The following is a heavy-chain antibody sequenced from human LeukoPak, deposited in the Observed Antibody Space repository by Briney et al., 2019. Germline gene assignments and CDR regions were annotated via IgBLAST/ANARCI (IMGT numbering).Heavy chain of an antibody. Sequence: SSETLSLTCTVSGGTISSYYWSWIGQPAGKGLEWIGRIYTSGSTNYNPSLKSRVTMSVDTSKNQFSLKLSSVTAADTAVYYCARDVVPAAISWFDPWGQGTLVTVSS. CDR1: GGTISSYY. V-gene: IGHV4-4*07. CDR2: IYTSGST. D-gene: IGHD2-2*01. CDR3: ARDVVPAAISWFDP. J-gene: IGHJ5*02.